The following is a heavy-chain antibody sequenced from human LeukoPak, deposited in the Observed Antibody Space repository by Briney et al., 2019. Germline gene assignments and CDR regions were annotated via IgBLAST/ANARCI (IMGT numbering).Heavy chain of an antibody. Sequence: ASVKVSCKASGYTFTGYYMHWVRQAPGRGLEWMGWIYPNSGGTNYAQKFQGRVTMTRDTSISTAYMELSRLRPDDTAVYYCARDRMDCSGGSCRPNWFDPWGQGTLVTVSS. D-gene: IGHD2-15*01. CDR3: ARDRMDCSGGSCRPNWFDP. CDR2: IYPNSGGT. CDR1: GYTFTGYY. V-gene: IGHV1-2*02. J-gene: IGHJ5*02.